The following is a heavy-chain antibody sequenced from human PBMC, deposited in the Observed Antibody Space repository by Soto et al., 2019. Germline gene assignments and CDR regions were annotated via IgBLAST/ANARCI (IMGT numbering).Heavy chain of an antibody. D-gene: IGHD3-22*01. CDR1: GFTFSSYA. CDR3: ARSPSRSYDSSGFDI. CDR2: ISYDGSNK. Sequence: GGSLRLSCAASGFTFSSYAMHWVRQAPGKGLEWVAVISYDGSNKYYADSVKGRFTISRDNSKNTLYLQMNSLRAEDTAVYYCARSPSRSYDSSGFDIWGQGTMVTVSS. J-gene: IGHJ3*02. V-gene: IGHV3-30-3*01.